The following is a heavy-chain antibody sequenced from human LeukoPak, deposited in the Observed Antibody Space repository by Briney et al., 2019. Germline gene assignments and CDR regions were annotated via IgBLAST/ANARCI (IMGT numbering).Heavy chain of an antibody. CDR3: ARMTTGTTYFDY. CDR1: GDSLSSRTYY. V-gene: IGHV4-39*02. J-gene: IGHJ4*02. CDR2: VYHTGNT. D-gene: IGHD1-1*01. Sequence: SETLSLTRTVSGDSLSSRTYYWGWIRQPPGKGLEWIGSVYHTGNTYYNPSLKSRVTMSVDKSKNHFSLSVDSVTAADTAVYYCARMTTGTTYFDYWGQGSLVTVSS.